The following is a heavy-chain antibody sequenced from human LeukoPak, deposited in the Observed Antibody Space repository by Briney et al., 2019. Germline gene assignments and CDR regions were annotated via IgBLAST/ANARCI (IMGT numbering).Heavy chain of an antibody. CDR2: INHSGST. V-gene: IGHV4-34*01. D-gene: IGHD2-2*01. CDR1: GGSFSGYY. CDR3: TRGMPYSMDV. J-gene: IGHJ6*03. Sequence: PSETLSLTCGVYGGSFSGYYWSWIRQPPGKGLEWIGEINHSGSTNYNPSLKSRVTISVDKSKNQFSLKLTSVTAADTAMYFCTRGMPYSMDVWGKGTTVTVSS.